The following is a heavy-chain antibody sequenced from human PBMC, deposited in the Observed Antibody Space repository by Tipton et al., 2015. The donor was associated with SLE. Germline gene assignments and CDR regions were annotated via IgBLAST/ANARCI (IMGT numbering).Heavy chain of an antibody. CDR3: ARQIATGVVASCYYYMDV. J-gene: IGHJ6*03. CDR2: IYPGDSDT. CDR1: GYSFTSYW. Sequence: QLVQSGAEVKKPGESLKISCKGSGYSFTSYWIGWVRQMPGKGLEWMGIIYPGDSDTRYSPSFQGQVTISADKSISTAYLQWSSLKASDTAMYYCARQIATGVVASCYYYMDVWGKGTTVTVSS. V-gene: IGHV5-51*01. D-gene: IGHD3-22*01.